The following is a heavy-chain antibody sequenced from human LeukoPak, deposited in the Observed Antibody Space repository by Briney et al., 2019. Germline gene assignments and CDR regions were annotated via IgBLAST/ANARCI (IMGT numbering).Heavy chain of an antibody. CDR2: ITSTSSHI. Sequence: GESLRLSCAASGFTFRSYSMNWVRQAPGKGLEWVASITSTSSHIFYADSMKGRFTVSRDNAKNSLYLQMNSLRSEDTAVYYCARDSGWLQLDAFDIWGQGTMVTVSS. D-gene: IGHD5-24*01. V-gene: IGHV3-21*04. J-gene: IGHJ3*02. CDR3: ARDSGWLQLDAFDI. CDR1: GFTFRSYS.